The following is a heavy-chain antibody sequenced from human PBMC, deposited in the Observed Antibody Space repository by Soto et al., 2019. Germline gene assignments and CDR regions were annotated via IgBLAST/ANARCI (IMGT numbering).Heavy chain of an antibody. CDR2: IYPGDSDT. Sequence: PGEPLKISCKGSGYSFTSYWIGWVRQMPGKGLEWMWIIYPGDSDTRYSPSFQGQVTISADKYISTAYLQWSSLKASDTAMYYCARHLIAAGGYYYYYYGMDVWGQGTTVTVS. CDR3: ARHLIAAGGYYYYYYGMDV. V-gene: IGHV5-51*01. J-gene: IGHJ6*02. D-gene: IGHD6-13*01. CDR1: GYSFTSYW.